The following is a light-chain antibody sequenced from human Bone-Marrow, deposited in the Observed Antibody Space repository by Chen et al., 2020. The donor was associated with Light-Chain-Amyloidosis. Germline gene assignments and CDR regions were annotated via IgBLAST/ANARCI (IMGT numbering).Light chain of an antibody. CDR2: EVT. Sequence: QSALTQPASVSRSPGQSITISCTGTSSDVGGHNHVSWYQQHPDKAPKLMIYEVTNRPSWVPDRFSGSKSDNTASLTISGLQTEDEADYFCSSYTITNTLVFGSGTRVTV. J-gene: IGLJ1*01. CDR3: SSYTITNTLV. V-gene: IGLV2-14*01. CDR1: SSDVGGHNH.